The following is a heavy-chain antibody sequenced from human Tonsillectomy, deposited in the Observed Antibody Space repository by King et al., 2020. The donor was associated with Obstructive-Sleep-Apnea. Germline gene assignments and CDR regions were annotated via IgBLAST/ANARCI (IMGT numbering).Heavy chain of an antibody. CDR1: GGSVSSSGYY. CDR2: IHYSGNT. D-gene: IGHD1-1*01. J-gene: IGHJ3*02. CDR3: ARDPHLYNSAFLDAFDI. V-gene: IGHV4-39*07. Sequence: LQLQESGPGLVKPSETLSLTCTVSGGSVSSSGYYWGWIRQPPGKGLEWIGNIHYSGNTYYNASLRSRITISLDTSKNQFSLSLNSVTAADTAVYYCARDPHLYNSAFLDAFDIWGQGAMVTVSS.